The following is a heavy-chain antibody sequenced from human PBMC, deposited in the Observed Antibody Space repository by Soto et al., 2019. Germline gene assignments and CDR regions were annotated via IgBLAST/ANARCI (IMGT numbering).Heavy chain of an antibody. CDR2: TYYRSKWYN. Sequence: SQTLSLTCAISGDSVSSNSAAWNWIRQSPSRGLEWLGRTYYRSKWYNDYAVSVKSRITINPDTSKNQFSLQLNSVTPEDTAVYYCARTKIVVPADIPTGMDVWGQGTTVTVSS. CDR1: GDSVSSNSAA. V-gene: IGHV6-1*01. J-gene: IGHJ6*02. CDR3: ARTKIVVPADIPTGMDV. D-gene: IGHD2-2*01.